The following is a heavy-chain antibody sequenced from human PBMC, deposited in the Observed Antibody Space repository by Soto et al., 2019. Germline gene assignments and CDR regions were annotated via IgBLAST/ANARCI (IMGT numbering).Heavy chain of an antibody. CDR3: ARHSTGWDNLDY. CDR1: GGSISSSRFY. V-gene: IGHV4-39*01. D-gene: IGHD2-8*02. CDR2: IFYSGRT. J-gene: IGHJ4*02. Sequence: QLQLQESGPGLVKPSETLSLTCTVSGGSISSSRFYWGWIRQTPGKGLEWIGSIFYSGRTYYNPSRKSRVTISVDTSKDQFSLRLSSVTAADTAVYFCARHSTGWDNLDYWGQGTLVTVSS.